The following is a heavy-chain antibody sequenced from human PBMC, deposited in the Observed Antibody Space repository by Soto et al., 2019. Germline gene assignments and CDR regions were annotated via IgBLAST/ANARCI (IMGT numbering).Heavy chain of an antibody. J-gene: IGHJ3*02. D-gene: IGHD3-22*01. CDR2: TFYIGRT. V-gene: IGHV4-59*01. CDR1: GTSIRGSY. Sequence: VQLQESGPGLVKPSETLSLTCNVSGTSIRGSYWSWIRQPPGKETEWIAYTFYIGRTNCNPSLKSRVTISIDTSKNNFSLKLSAVTAADTAVYSCARGRGPYSYDAFDIWGPGTAFTVSS. CDR3: ARGRGPYSYDAFDI.